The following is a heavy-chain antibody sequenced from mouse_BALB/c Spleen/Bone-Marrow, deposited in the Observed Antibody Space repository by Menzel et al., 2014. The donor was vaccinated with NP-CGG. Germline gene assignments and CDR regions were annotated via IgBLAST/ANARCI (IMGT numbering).Heavy chain of an antibody. J-gene: IGHJ4*01. Sequence: QVQLQQSGAKLVRPGVSVKISCKGSGYTFTDHAIHWVKRSHAKSLEWIGVISGYYGDAIYNQKFKGKATMTVDKSSSTAYMELARLTSEDSAIYYCARSGKIRNAMDYWGQGTSGTVAS. CDR2: ISGYYGDA. D-gene: IGHD1-1*01. CDR3: ARSGKIRNAMDY. CDR1: GYTFTDHA. V-gene: IGHV1S137*01.